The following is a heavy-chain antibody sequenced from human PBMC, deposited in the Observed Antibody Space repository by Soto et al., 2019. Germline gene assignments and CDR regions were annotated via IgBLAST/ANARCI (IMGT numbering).Heavy chain of an antibody. D-gene: IGHD6-19*01. CDR2: IIPIFGTA. CDR1: GGTFSSYA. Sequence: ASVKVSCKASGGTFSSYAISWVRQAPGQGLEWMGGIIPIFGTANYAQKFQGRVTITADGSTSTAYMELSSLRSEDTAVYYCARCSPRWVAVAATGYYYYGMDVWGQGTTVTVSS. J-gene: IGHJ6*02. CDR3: ARCSPRWVAVAATGYYYYGMDV. V-gene: IGHV1-69*13.